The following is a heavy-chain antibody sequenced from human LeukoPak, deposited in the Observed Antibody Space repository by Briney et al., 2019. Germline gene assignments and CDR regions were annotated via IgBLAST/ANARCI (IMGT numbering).Heavy chain of an antibody. D-gene: IGHD7-27*01. CDR2: IYPGDSDT. Sequence: RGASLQISCKGSGYIFTSYWIAWVRQLPGKGLEWMGIIYPGDSDTRYSPSFQGQVTISADKSISTAYLQWSSLKASDTAMYYCARSTWSGDLDYWGQGTLVTVSS. V-gene: IGHV5-51*01. CDR1: GYIFTSYW. CDR3: ARSTWSGDLDY. J-gene: IGHJ4*02.